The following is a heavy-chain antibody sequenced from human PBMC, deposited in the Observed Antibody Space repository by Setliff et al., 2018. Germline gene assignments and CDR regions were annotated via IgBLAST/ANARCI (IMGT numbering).Heavy chain of an antibody. Sequence: ASVKVSCKASGYTFTGYYMHWVRQAPGQGLEWMGWINPNSGGTNYAQKFQGRVTMTRDTSISTTYMELSGLRSDDTAVYCCARGPPDFVVVPAAAKFDFWGQGTLVTVSS. V-gene: IGHV1-2*02. CDR1: GYTFTGYY. CDR2: INPNSGGT. CDR3: ARGPPDFVVVPAAAKFDF. J-gene: IGHJ4*02. D-gene: IGHD2-2*01.